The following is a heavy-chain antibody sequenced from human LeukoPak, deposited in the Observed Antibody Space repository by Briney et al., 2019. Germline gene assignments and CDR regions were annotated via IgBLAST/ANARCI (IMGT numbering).Heavy chain of an antibody. Sequence: ASVKVSCKASGYTFTGYYMHWVRQAPGQGLEWMGWINPNSGGTSYAQKFQGRVTMTRDTSISTAYMELSRLRSDDTAVYYCARDLTQLVPAANLFDYWGQGTLVTVSS. CDR3: ARDLTQLVPAANLFDY. CDR1: GYTFTGYY. J-gene: IGHJ4*02. CDR2: INPNSGGT. D-gene: IGHD2-2*01. V-gene: IGHV1-2*02.